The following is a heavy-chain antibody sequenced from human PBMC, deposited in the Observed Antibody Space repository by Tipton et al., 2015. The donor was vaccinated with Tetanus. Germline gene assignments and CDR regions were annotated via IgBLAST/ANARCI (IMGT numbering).Heavy chain of an antibody. CDR2: IHHSGST. D-gene: IGHD2-8*01. V-gene: IGHV4-4*02. CDR1: GDSISNGKW. CDR3: ARDPSGGVRYFDY. J-gene: IGHJ4*02. Sequence: TLSLTCTVSGDSISNGKWWSWVRQPPGKGLEWIGEIHHSGSTSYKTSLKSRVTISTDTSKNQFSLRLSSVTAADTAVYYCARDPSGGVRYFDYWGQGALVTVSS.